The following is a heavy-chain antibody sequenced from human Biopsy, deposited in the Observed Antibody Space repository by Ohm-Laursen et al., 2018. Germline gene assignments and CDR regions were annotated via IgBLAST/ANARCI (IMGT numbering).Heavy chain of an antibody. J-gene: IGHJ6*02. CDR2: INHSGHT. D-gene: IGHD2-8*02. CDR1: SASINLYY. Sequence: DTLSLTCTVSSASINLYYWGWIRQSPGKGLEWIGYINHSGHTNYNPSLKSRLTMSVDTSKNQFSLKLTSVTAADTAVYYCARDRIAYCTATSCDNFGLDVWGQGTTVTVSS. CDR3: ARDRIAYCTATSCDNFGLDV. V-gene: IGHV4-59*01.